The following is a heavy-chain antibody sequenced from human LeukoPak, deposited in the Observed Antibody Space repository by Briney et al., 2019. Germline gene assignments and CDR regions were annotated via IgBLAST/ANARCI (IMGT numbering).Heavy chain of an antibody. CDR3: ARDYVVPAATGAFDI. CDR1: GGSISSYY. V-gene: IGHV4-4*07. Sequence: SETLSLTCTVSGGSISSYYWSWIRQPAGKGLEWIGRIYTSGSTNYNPSLKSRVTMSADTSKNQFSLKLSSVTAADTAVYYCARDYVVPAATGAFDIWGQGTMVTVSS. CDR2: IYTSGST. D-gene: IGHD2-2*01. J-gene: IGHJ3*02.